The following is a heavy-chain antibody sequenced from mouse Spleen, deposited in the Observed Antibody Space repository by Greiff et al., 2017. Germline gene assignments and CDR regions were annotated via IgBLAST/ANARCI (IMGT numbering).Heavy chain of an antibody. CDR1: GYAFSSSW. J-gene: IGHJ4*01. V-gene: IGHV1-82*01. CDR3: ARDGYLYYAMDY. D-gene: IGHD2-3*01. CDR2: IYPGDGDT. Sequence: VQLQQSGPELVKPGASVKISCKASGYAFSSSWMNWVKQRPGKGLEWIGRIYPGDGDTNYNGKFKGKATLTADKSSSTAYMQLSSLTSEDSAVYFCARDGYLYYAMDYWGQGTSVTVSS.